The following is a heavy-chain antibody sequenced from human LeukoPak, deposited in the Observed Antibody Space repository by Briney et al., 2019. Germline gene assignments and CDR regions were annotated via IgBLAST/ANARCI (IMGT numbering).Heavy chain of an antibody. CDR3: ARVEDILTGSYKY. D-gene: IGHD3-9*01. J-gene: IGHJ4*02. V-gene: IGHV1-2*02. Sequence: ASVKVSCKASGYTFTGYYMHWVRQAPGQGLEWMGWINPNSGGTDYAQKFQGRVTMTRDTSISTAYMELSRLRSDDTAVYYCARVEDILTGSYKYWGQGTLVTVSS. CDR2: INPNSGGT. CDR1: GYTFTGYY.